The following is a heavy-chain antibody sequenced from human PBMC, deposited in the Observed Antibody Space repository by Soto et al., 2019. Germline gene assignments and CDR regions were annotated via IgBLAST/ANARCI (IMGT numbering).Heavy chain of an antibody. CDR3: AIGAYYYDSGLDY. Sequence: ASAKVSCKASGYTFTSYAMHWVRQAPGQRLEWMGWINAGNGNTKYSQKFQGRVTITRDTSASTAYMELSSLRSEDTAVYYCAIGAYYYDSGLDYWGQGTLVTVSS. J-gene: IGHJ4*02. V-gene: IGHV1-3*01. CDR1: GYTFTSYA. CDR2: INAGNGNT. D-gene: IGHD3-22*01.